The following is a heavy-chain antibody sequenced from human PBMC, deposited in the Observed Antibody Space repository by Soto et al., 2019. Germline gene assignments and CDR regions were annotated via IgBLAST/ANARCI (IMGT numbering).Heavy chain of an antibody. V-gene: IGHV3-48*02. CDR2: ISSSSSTI. D-gene: IGHD3-3*01. CDR3: ARDPVEWSPFPYYFDY. CDR1: GFTCSTYS. J-gene: IGHJ4*02. Sequence: EVQLVESGGGLVQPGGSLRLSCAASGFTCSTYSMNWVRQAPGKGLEWVSYISSSSSTIYYADSVKGRFTISRDNAKNSLYLQMNSMRDEDTAVYYCARDPVEWSPFPYYFDYWGQGTLVTVSS.